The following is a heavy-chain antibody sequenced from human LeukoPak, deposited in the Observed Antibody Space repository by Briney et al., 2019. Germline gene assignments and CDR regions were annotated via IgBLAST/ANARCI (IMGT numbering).Heavy chain of an antibody. V-gene: IGHV3-30*02. CDR3: AKVGWFRELSAYFDY. J-gene: IGHJ4*02. D-gene: IGHD3-10*01. CDR1: GFTFSSYG. CDR2: IRYDGSNK. Sequence: PGGSLRLSCAASGFTFSSYGMHWVRQAPGKGLEWVAFIRYDGSNKYYADSVKGRFTISRDNSKNTLYLQMNSLRAEDTAVYYCAKVGWFRELSAYFDYWGQGTLVTVSS.